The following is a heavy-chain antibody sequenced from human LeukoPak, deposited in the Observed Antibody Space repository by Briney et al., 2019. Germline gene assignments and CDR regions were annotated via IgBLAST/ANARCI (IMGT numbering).Heavy chain of an antibody. D-gene: IGHD2-15*01. V-gene: IGHV1-69*13. J-gene: IGHJ4*02. Sequence: SVKVSCKASGGTFSSYAISWVRQAPGQGLEWMGGIIPIFGTANYAQEFQGRVTITADESTSTAYMELSSLRSEDTAVYYCARGLGYCSGGSCYFPYYFDYWGQGTLVTVSS. CDR3: ARGLGYCSGGSCYFPYYFDY. CDR2: IIPIFGTA. CDR1: GGTFSSYA.